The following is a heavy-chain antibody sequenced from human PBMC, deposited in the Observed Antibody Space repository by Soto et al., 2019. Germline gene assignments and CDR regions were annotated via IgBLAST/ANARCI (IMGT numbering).Heavy chain of an antibody. V-gene: IGHV4-31*03. CDR2: IYYSGST. D-gene: IGHD3-22*01. CDR3: AREKRGFEYYDSSGYYFDY. J-gene: IGHJ4*02. Sequence: KSSETLSLTCTVSGGSISSGGYYWSWIRQHPGKGLEWIGYIYYSGSTYYNPSLKSRVTISVDTSKNQFSLKLSSVTAADTAVYYCAREKRGFEYYDSSGYYFDYWGQGTLVTVSS. CDR1: GGSISSGGYY.